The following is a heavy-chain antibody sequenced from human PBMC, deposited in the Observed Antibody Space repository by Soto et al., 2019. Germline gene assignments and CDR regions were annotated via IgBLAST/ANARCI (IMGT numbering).Heavy chain of an antibody. D-gene: IGHD3-22*01. J-gene: IGHJ5*02. CDR3: AGGFYYDSSGYDNWFDP. CDR1: GGSISSGGYY. CDR2: IYYSGST. V-gene: IGHV4-31*03. Sequence: PSETLSLTCTVSGGSISSGGYYWSWIRQHPGKGLEWIGYIYYSGSTYYNPSLKSRVTISVDTSKNQFSLKLSSVTAADTAVYYCAGGFYYDSSGYDNWFDPWGQGTLVTVSS.